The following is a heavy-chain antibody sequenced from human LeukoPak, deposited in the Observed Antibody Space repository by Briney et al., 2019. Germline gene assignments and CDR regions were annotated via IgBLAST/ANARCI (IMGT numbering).Heavy chain of an antibody. J-gene: IGHJ6*03. V-gene: IGHV1-8*01. D-gene: IGHD1-26*01. CDR1: GYTFTSYD. CDR2: MNPNSGNT. Sequence: GASVKVSCKASGYTFTSYDINWVRQATGQGLEWMGWMNPNSGNTGYAQKFQGRVTMTRNTSISTAYMELSSLRSEDTAVYYCARVPSRRNSRPRGNYYHMDVWGKGTTVTVSS. CDR3: ARVPSRRNSRPRGNYYHMDV.